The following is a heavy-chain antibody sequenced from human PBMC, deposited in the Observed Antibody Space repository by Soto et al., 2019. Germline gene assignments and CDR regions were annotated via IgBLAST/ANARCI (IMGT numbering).Heavy chain of an antibody. CDR3: ARAPASGKSGVDY. V-gene: IGHV1-69*02. CDR1: GGTFSSYT. CDR2: IIPILGIA. Sequence: GASVKVSCKASGGTFSSYTISWVRQAPGQGLEWMGRIIPILGIANYAQKFQGRVTITADKSTSTAYMELSSLRSEDTAVYYCARAPASGKSGVDYWGQGTLVTVSS. J-gene: IGHJ4*02. D-gene: IGHD3-10*01.